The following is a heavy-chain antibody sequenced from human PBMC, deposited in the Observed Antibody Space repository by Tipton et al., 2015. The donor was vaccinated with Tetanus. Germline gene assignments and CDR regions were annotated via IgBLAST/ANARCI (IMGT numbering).Heavy chain of an antibody. CDR1: GGSISSADYY. Sequence: LRLSCTVSGGSISSADYYWSWIRQPPGKGLEWIGYVSDSGSTYSNPSLRSRIIISVDTSKNQFSLKLTSVTAADTAVYYCARANYDFPKKGPFDSWGQGTLVIVSS. CDR2: VSDSGST. D-gene: IGHD3-3*01. J-gene: IGHJ4*02. CDR3: ARANYDFPKKGPFDS. V-gene: IGHV4-30-4*01.